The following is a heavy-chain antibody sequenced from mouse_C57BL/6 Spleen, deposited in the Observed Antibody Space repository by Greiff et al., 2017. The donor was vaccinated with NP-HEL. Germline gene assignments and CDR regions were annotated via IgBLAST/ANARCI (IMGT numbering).Heavy chain of an antibody. D-gene: IGHD1-1*01. V-gene: IGHV1-82*01. J-gene: IGHJ2*01. CDR3: ARRAPRGGSSVYYFDY. CDR1: GYAFSSSW. CDR2: IYPGGGDT. Sequence: QVQLQQSGPELVKPGASVKISCKASGYAFSSSWMNWVKQRPGKGLEWIGRIYPGGGDTNYNGKFKGKATLTADNSSSTAYMQLSSLTSEDSAVYFCARRAPRGGSSVYYFDYWGQGNTLTVSS.